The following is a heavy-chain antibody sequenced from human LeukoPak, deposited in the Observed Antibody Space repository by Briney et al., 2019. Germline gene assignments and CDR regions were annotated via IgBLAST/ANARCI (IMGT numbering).Heavy chain of an antibody. CDR2: IKQDGSEK. D-gene: IGHD6-6*01. Sequence: GGSLRLSCAASGFTFSSYWMSWVRQAPGKGLEWVANIKQDGSEKYYVDSVKGRFTISRDNAKNSLYLQMNSLRAEDTAVYYCARGIAARPDRGYFDYWGQGTLVTVSS. V-gene: IGHV3-7*01. J-gene: IGHJ4*02. CDR1: GFTFSSYW. CDR3: ARGIAARPDRGYFDY.